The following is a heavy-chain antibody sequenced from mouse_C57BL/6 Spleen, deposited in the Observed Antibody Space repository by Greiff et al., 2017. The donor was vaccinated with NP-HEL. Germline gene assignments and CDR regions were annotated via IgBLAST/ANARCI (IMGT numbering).Heavy chain of an antibody. D-gene: IGHD4-1*01. CDR1: GYTFTSYG. CDR2: IYPRSGNT. Sequence: VQLQESGAELARPGASVKLSCKASGYTFTSYGISWVKQRTGQGLEWIGEIYPRSGNTYYNEKFKGKATLTADKSSSTAYMELRSLTSEDSAVYFCARDEDPTGTKNYWGQGTTLTVSS. V-gene: IGHV1-81*01. CDR3: ARDEDPTGTKNY. J-gene: IGHJ2*01.